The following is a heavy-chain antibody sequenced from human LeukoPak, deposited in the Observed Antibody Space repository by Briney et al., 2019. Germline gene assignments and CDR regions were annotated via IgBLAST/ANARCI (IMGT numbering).Heavy chain of an antibody. V-gene: IGHV1-46*01. CDR3: ARGRNYYDTSGYYYEGDAFDI. J-gene: IGHJ3*02. D-gene: IGHD3-22*01. CDR1: GGTFSSYA. CDR2: INPSGGST. Sequence: ASVKVSCKASGGTFSSYAISWVRQAPGQGLEWMGIINPSGGSTSYAQKFQGRVTMTRDTSTSTVYMELSSLRSEDTAVYYCARGRNYYDTSGYYYEGDAFDIWGQGTLVTVSS.